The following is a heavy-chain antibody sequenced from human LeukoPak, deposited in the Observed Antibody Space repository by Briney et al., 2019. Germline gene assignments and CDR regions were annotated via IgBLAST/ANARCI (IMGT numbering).Heavy chain of an antibody. J-gene: IGHJ4*02. Sequence: GGSLRLSCAASGFTFSSYSMNWVRQAPGKGLECVSYITSSSSAIYYADSVKGRFTISRDNSKNTLYLQMNSLRAEDTAVYYCARGGPAAGRFDYWGQGTLVTVSS. CDR3: ARGGPAAGRFDY. CDR1: GFTFSSYS. CDR2: ITSSSSAI. V-gene: IGHV3-48*01. D-gene: IGHD6-13*01.